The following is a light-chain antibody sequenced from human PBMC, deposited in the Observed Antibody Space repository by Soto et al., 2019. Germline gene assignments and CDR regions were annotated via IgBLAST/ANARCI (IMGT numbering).Light chain of an antibody. CDR1: QSISNY. CDR3: QQSYIAPWT. V-gene: IGKV1-39*01. J-gene: IGKJ1*01. Sequence: DIQMTQSPSSLPASVGDRVTIPCRASQSISNYLNWYQQTPGKAPKLLIYAAYSLQSGVPSRFSGSGSGTDFTLTINSLQPEDFATYFCQQSYIAPWTFGQGTKVEI. CDR2: AAY.